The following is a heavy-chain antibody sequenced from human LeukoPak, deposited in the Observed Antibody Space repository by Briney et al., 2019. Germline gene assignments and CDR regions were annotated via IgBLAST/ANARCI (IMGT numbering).Heavy chain of an antibody. D-gene: IGHD1-1*01. CDR3: ARGESTTHLDY. V-gene: IGHV1-2*02. Sequence: ASVKVSCKASGYTFTGYYMHWVRQAPGQGLEWMGWIYPNSGGTNYAQKFQGRVTMTRDTSTSTAYMELSRLRPDDTAVYYCARGESTTHLDYWGQGTLVAVSS. J-gene: IGHJ4*02. CDR1: GYTFTGYY. CDR2: IYPNSGGT.